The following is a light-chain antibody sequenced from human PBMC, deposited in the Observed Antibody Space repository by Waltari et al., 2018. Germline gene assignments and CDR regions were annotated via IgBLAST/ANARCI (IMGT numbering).Light chain of an antibody. V-gene: IGLV2-14*01. Sequence: QSALTQPHSVSTSPGQSITTSGPGTYRYIGSYDYVSWYQQHPGKAPKLIIFQVSNRPSGVSDRFSASKSGMTASLSISGLRTDDEAIYYCSSYSTSTYPIFGGGTKVTVL. CDR3: SSYSTSTYPI. J-gene: IGLJ2*01. CDR2: QVS. CDR1: YRYIGSYDY.